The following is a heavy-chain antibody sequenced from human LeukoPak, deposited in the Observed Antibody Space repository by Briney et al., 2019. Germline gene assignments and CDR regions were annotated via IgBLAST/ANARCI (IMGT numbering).Heavy chain of an antibody. CDR1: GFTFSSYW. Sequence: GGSLRLSCTASGFTFSSYWMSWVRQAPGKGLEWVSYISSSSSTIYYADSVKGRFTISRDNAKNSLYLQMNSLRDEDTAVYYCARDYTPTTVVTSEIDYWGQGTLVTVSS. V-gene: IGHV3-48*02. J-gene: IGHJ4*02. CDR3: ARDYTPTTVVTSEIDY. CDR2: ISSSSSTI. D-gene: IGHD4-23*01.